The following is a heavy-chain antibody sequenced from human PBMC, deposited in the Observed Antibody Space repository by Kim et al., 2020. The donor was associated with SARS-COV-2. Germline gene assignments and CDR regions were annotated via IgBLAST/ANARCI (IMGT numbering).Heavy chain of an antibody. CDR1: GGSISSSSYY. Sequence: SETLSLTCTVSGGSISSSSYYWGWIRQPPGKGLEWIGSIYYSGSTYYNPSLKSRVTISVDTSKNQFSLKLSSVTAADTAVYYCARLRRTRHTCSSTSCYPFGGWGQGTLVTVSS. CDR3: ARLRRTRHTCSSTSCYPFGG. J-gene: IGHJ4*02. V-gene: IGHV4-39*01. CDR2: IYYSGST. D-gene: IGHD2-2*01.